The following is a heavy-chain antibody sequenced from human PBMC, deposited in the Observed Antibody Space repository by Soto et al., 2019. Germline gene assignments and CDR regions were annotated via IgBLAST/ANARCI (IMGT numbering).Heavy chain of an antibody. D-gene: IGHD1-26*01. CDR3: ARVPASGSDYACFDP. J-gene: IGHJ5*02. CDR1: GGTFSSYA. V-gene: IGHV1-69*01. CDR2: IIPIFGTA. Sequence: QVQLVQSGAEVKKPGSSVKVSCTASGGTFSSYAISWVRQAPGQGLEWMGGIIPIFGTANYAQKFQGIVTITADESTSTVYMGLSSLRSEDTAVYYCARVPASGSDYACFDPCGQRTLVTVSS.